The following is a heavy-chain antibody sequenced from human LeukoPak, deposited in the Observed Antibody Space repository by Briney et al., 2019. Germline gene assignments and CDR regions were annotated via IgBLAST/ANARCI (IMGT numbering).Heavy chain of an antibody. D-gene: IGHD3-3*01. CDR1: GGSISSSSYY. Sequence: PSETLSLTCTVSGGSISSSSYYRSWIRQPAGKGLEWIGRIYTSGSTNYNPSLKSRVTISVDTSKNQFSLKLSSVTAADTAVYYCARDRRYYDFWSSPRAGWFDPWGQGTLVTVSS. CDR2: IYTSGST. J-gene: IGHJ5*02. V-gene: IGHV4-61*02. CDR3: ARDRRYYDFWSSPRAGWFDP.